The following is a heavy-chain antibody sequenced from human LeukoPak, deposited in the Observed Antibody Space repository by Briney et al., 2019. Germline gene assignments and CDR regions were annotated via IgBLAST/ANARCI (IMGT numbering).Heavy chain of an antibody. CDR3: ARAIVGAYFDY. J-gene: IGHJ4*02. CDR2: ISSGSDSI. V-gene: IGHV3-48*04. Sequence: GGSLRLSCAASGFTFSTYSMGWVRQAPGKGLECVAYISSGSDSIDYVDSVKGRFTISRDDAKTSLFLQMNSLRAEDTAVYYCARAIVGAYFDYWGQGTLVTVSS. D-gene: IGHD1-26*01. CDR1: GFTFSTYS.